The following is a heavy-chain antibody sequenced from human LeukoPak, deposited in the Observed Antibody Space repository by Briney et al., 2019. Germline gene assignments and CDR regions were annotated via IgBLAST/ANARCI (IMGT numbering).Heavy chain of an antibody. CDR3: ARDWDPGWYGVFDY. Sequence: CASVKVSCKASGYTYTGYYMHWVRQAPGRGLEWMGRINPNSGGTNYAQKFQGRVTMTRDTSISTAYMEMSRLRSDDTAVYYCARDWDPGWYGVFDYWGQGTLVTVSS. CDR1: GYTYTGYY. CDR2: INPNSGGT. V-gene: IGHV1-2*06. J-gene: IGHJ4*02. D-gene: IGHD6-19*01.